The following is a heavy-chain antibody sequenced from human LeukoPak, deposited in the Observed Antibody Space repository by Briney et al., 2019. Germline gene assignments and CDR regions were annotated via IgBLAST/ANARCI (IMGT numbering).Heavy chain of an antibody. D-gene: IGHD7-27*01. V-gene: IGHV3-33*06. Sequence: GGSLRLSCTASGFTFRNYGMNWVRQAPGKGLEWLAGIWYDGSNKDYVDSVKGRFTISRDNSKNTLYLEMNSLTVEDTAVYYCAKGGGGSSNGESDYWGQGPRFTVSS. J-gene: IGHJ4*02. CDR1: GFTFRNYG. CDR3: AKGGGGSSNGESDY. CDR2: IWYDGSNK.